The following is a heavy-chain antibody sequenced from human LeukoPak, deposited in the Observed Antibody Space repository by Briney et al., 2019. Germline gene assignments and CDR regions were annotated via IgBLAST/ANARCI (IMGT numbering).Heavy chain of an antibody. J-gene: IGHJ3*02. CDR1: GFTFSRHS. Sequence: GGSLRLSCAASGFTFSRHSMNWVRQAPGKGLEWVSYISSGSSTIYYADSVKGRFTISRDNSKNTLYLRMNSLRAEDTAVYYCAKKTIVGATVDAFDIWGQGTMVTVSS. CDR2: ISSGSSTI. V-gene: IGHV3-48*01. D-gene: IGHD1-26*01. CDR3: AKKTIVGATVDAFDI.